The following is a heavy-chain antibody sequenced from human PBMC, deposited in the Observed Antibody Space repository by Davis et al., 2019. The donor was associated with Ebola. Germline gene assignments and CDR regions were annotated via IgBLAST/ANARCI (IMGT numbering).Heavy chain of an antibody. CDR1: GGSISSSSYY. Sequence: SETLSLTCTVSGGSISSSSYYWGWIRQPPGKGLEWIGEINYSGSTNYNPSLKSRVTISVDMSKNQFSLKLSSVTAADTAVYYCARGGYGDYEYFQEWGQGTLVTVSS. CDR2: INYSGST. J-gene: IGHJ1*01. D-gene: IGHD4-17*01. CDR3: ARGGYGDYEYFQE. V-gene: IGHV4-39*07.